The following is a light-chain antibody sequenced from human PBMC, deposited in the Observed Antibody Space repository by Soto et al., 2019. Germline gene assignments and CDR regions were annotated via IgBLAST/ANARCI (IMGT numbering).Light chain of an antibody. CDR1: QSVSSY. J-gene: IGKJ4*01. V-gene: IGKV3-11*01. CDR3: HQRSNWPLT. CDR2: GAS. Sequence: EIVLTQSPATLSLSPGERATLSCRASQSVSSYLAWYQQKPGQAPRLLISGASARAAGTPARFSGSGSGTEFTLSINSLQSEDFAVYYCHQRSNWPLTFGGGTKVDIK.